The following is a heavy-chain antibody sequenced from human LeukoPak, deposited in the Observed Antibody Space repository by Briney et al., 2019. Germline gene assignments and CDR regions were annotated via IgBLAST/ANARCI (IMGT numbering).Heavy chain of an antibody. CDR1: GGSISSYR. CDR2: IYYSGST. D-gene: IGHD6-19*01. J-gene: IGHJ4*02. CDR3: ARVRYSSGWYLSYFDY. Sequence: PSETLSLTCTVSGGSISSYRWSWIRQPPGKGLEWIGYIYYSGSTNYNPSLKSRVTISVDTSKNQFSLKLSSVTAADTAVYYCARVRYSSGWYLSYFDYWGQGTLVTVSS. V-gene: IGHV4-59*01.